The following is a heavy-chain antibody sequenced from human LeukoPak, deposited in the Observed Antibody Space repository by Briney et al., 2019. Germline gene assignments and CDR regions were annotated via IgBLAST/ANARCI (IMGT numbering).Heavy chain of an antibody. CDR3: AKGVDYCSGGSCPADY. CDR2: ISGSGGST. V-gene: IGHV3-23*01. J-gene: IGHJ4*02. D-gene: IGHD2-15*01. Sequence: GGSLRLSCAASGSTFSSYAMSWVRRAPGKGLEWVAAISGSGGSTYYADSVKGRFTISRDNSKNTLFLQMNSLRAEDTAVYYCAKGVDYCSGGSCPADYWGPGTLVTVSS. CDR1: GSTFSSYA.